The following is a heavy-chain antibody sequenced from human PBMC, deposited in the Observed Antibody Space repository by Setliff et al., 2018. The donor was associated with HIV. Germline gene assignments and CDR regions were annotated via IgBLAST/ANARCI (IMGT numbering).Heavy chain of an antibody. D-gene: IGHD2-21*01. V-gene: IGHV3-23*01. CDR3: AKGGLDSVFQSFDY. J-gene: IGHJ4*02. Sequence: GGSLRLSCAASGFTFSSYAMSWVRQAPGKGLEWVSGISKSGDNTYYADSVKGRFTISRDNSKNTLSLQMNSLRADDTAVFYCAKGGLDSVFQSFDYWGQGTLVTVS. CDR1: GFTFSSYA. CDR2: ISKSGDNT.